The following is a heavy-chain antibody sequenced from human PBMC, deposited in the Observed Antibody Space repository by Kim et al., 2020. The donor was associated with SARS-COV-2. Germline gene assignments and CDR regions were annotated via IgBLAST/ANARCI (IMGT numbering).Heavy chain of an antibody. CDR2: ISSSSSYI. Sequence: GGSLRLSCAASGFTFSSYSMNWVRQAPGKGLEWVSSISSSSSYIYYADSVKGRFTISRDNAKNSLYLQMNSLRAEDTAVYYCARAGRWNYWASDYYYYGMDVWGQGTTVTVSS. J-gene: IGHJ6*02. CDR1: GFTFSSYS. V-gene: IGHV3-21*01. CDR3: ARAGRWNYWASDYYYYGMDV. D-gene: IGHD1-7*01.